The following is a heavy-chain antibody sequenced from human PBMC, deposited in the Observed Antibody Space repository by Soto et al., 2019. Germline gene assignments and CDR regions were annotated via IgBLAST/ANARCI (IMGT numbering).Heavy chain of an antibody. CDR2: IIPIFGTA. D-gene: IGHD3-9*01. CDR3: ASRPVRAGMGPFGY. Sequence: QVQLVQSGAEVKKPGSSVKVSCKASGGTFSSYAISWVRQAPGQGLEWMGGIIPIFGTANYAQKFQGRVTITADESTSTAYMELRSLGSEDTAVYYCASRPVRAGMGPFGYWGQGTLVTVSS. J-gene: IGHJ4*02. CDR1: GGTFSSYA. V-gene: IGHV1-69*12.